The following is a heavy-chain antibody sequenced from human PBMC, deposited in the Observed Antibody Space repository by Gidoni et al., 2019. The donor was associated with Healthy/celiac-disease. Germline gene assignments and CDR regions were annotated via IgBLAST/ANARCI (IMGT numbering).Heavy chain of an antibody. V-gene: IGHV4-59*01. Sequence: QVQLQESGPGLVKPSETLSLTCTVSGGSISSYYWSWIRQPPGKGLEWIGYTYYSGSTNYNPSLKSRVTISVDTSKNQFSLKLSSVTAADTAVYYCARAWYSSGWYWDYWGQGTLVTVSS. D-gene: IGHD6-19*01. J-gene: IGHJ4*02. CDR2: TYYSGST. CDR1: GGSISSYY. CDR3: ARAWYSSGWYWDY.